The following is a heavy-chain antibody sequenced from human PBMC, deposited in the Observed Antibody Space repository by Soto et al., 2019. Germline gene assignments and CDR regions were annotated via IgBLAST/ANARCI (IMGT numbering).Heavy chain of an antibody. V-gene: IGHV3-23*01. D-gene: IGHD5-18*01. CDR1: GFTFSNYA. J-gene: IGHJ6*02. Sequence: GGSLRLSCTASGFTFSNYAMSWVRQAPGKGLEWVSAISGSGDSTYYADSVKGRFTISRDNSKNTLYLQMNSLRAEDTAVYYCARERKGWGYSFSYYYYYGMDVWGQGTTVTVSS. CDR3: ARERKGWGYSFSYYYYYGMDV. CDR2: ISGSGDST.